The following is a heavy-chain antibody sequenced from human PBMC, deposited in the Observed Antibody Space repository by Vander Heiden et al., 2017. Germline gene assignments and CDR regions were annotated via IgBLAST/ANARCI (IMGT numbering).Heavy chain of an antibody. Sequence: EVQLVESGGGLVQPGGSLRLSCAASGFTFSSYWMSWVRQAPGKGLEWVANIKQDGSEKYYVDSVKGRVTISRDNAKNSLYLQMNSLRAEETAVYYCARVLLRDCDWLRRYFDYWGQGTMVTVSS. CDR1: GFTFSSYW. V-gene: IGHV3-7*01. CDR2: IKQDGSEK. CDR3: ARVLLRDCDWLRRYFDY. D-gene: IGHD3-9*01. J-gene: IGHJ4*02.